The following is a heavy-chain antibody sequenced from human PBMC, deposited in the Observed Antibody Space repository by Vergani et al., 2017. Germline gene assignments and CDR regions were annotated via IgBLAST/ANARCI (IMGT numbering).Heavy chain of an antibody. D-gene: IGHD6-13*01. CDR3: ARFGSSSWYGDY. J-gene: IGHJ4*02. CDR2: INSGGST. V-gene: IGHV3-66*02. Sequence: EVQLVESGGGLVQPGGSLRLSCAVSGFTVSSNYMSWVRQAPGKGLEWVSVINSGGSTYYADSVKGRFTISRDNSKNTLYLQMNSLRGEDTAVYYCARFGSSSWYGDYWGQGNLVTVS. CDR1: GFTVSSNY.